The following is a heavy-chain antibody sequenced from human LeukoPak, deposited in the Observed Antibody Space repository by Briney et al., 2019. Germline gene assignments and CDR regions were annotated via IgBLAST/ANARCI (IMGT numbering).Heavy chain of an antibody. J-gene: IGHJ4*02. D-gene: IGHD3-10*01. CDR3: ARVYYGSGTYLPFDY. CDR2: IIPIFGTA. CDR1: GGTFSSYA. V-gene: IGHV1-69*06. Sequence: GASVKVSCKASGGTFSSYAISWVRQAPGQGLEWMGGIIPIFGTANYAQKFQGRVTITADKSTSTAYMELSSLRSDDTAVYYCARVYYGSGTYLPFDYWGQGTLVTVSS.